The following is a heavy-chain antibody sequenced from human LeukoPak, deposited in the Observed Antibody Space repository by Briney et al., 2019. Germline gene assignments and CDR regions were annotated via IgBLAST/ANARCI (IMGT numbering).Heavy chain of an antibody. D-gene: IGHD6-6*01. CDR1: GGSISSYY. CDR3: ARDEYDAFDI. CDR2: IYYSGST. J-gene: IGHJ3*02. Sequence: SETLSLTCTVSGGSISSYYWSWIRQPPGKGLEWIGYIYYSGSTNYNPSLKSRVTISVDTSKNQFSLKLSSVTAADTAVYYCARDEYDAFDIWGQGTMVTVSS. V-gene: IGHV4-59*01.